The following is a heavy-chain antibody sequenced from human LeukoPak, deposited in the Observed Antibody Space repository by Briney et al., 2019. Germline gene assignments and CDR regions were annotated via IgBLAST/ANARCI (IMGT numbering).Heavy chain of an antibody. D-gene: IGHD5-12*01. V-gene: IGHV3-23*01. Sequence: GGSLRLSCTTSGFAFSNYAMNWVRQAPGKGPEWVSGISGFNTYYADSVKGRFTIFRDNSKNVLYLQMDRLRAEDTAVYSCAKDGVATITFDYWGQGTLVTVSS. CDR3: AKDGVATITFDY. CDR2: ISGFNT. J-gene: IGHJ4*02. CDR1: GFAFSNYA.